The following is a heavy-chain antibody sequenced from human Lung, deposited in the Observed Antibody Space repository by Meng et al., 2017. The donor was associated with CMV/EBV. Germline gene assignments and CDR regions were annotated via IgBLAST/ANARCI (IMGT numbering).Heavy chain of an antibody. J-gene: IGHJ5*02. V-gene: IGHV1-2*02. CDR3: ARCNYYYDSSGPFGP. D-gene: IGHD3-22*01. Sequence: SXXVSXXAFGYTFGDYFMHWVRQAPGQGLEWMGWINPRSGDTNYAQEFQGRVTMTRDTAISATYMELRRLGPDDTAVYYCARCNYYYDSSGPFGPWGQGTXVTVSS. CDR1: GYTFGDYF. CDR2: INPRSGDT.